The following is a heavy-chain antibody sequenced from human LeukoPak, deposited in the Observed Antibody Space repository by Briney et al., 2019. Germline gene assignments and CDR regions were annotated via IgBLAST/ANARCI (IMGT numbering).Heavy chain of an antibody. CDR2: ISYSGST. Sequence: WVRQPPGKGLEWIATISYSGSTFYIPSLKSRVTISVDTSKNQFSLKLGSVTAADTAVYYCARQGRSYCSGGSCYPSGFDIWGQGTVVTVSS. CDR3: ARQGRSYCSGGSCYPSGFDI. J-gene: IGHJ3*02. V-gene: IGHV4-39*01. D-gene: IGHD2-15*01.